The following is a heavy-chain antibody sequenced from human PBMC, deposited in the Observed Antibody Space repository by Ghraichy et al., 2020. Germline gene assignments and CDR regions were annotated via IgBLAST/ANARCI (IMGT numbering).Heavy chain of an antibody. V-gene: IGHV4-59*01. CDR1: GCSITSYY. J-gene: IGHJ4*02. CDR3: ASLYSGSAHFDY. Sequence: ESLNISCTVSGCSITSYYWSWIRQPPGEGLEWIGYIYYSESTNYNPSLKSRVTISVDTSKNQFSLKLSSVTAADTAVYYCASLYSGSAHFDYWGQGTLVTVSS. CDR2: IYYSEST. D-gene: IGHD1-26*01.